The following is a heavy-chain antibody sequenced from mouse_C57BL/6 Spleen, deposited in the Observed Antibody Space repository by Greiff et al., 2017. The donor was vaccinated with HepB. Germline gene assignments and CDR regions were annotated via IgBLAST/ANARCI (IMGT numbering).Heavy chain of an antibody. V-gene: IGHV1-80*01. D-gene: IGHD1-1*01. CDR3: AREGGITTVVLDY. J-gene: IGHJ2*01. CDR2: IYPGDGDT. CDR1: GYAFSSYW. Sequence: QVQLQQSGAELVKPGASVKISCKASGYAFSSYWMNWVKQRPGKGLEWIGQIYPGDGDTNYNGKFKGKATLTADKSSSTAYMQLSSLTSEDSAVYFCAREGGITTVVLDYWGLGTTLTVSS.